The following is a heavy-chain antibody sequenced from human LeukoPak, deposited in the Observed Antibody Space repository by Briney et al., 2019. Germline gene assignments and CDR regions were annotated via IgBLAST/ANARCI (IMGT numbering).Heavy chain of an antibody. CDR1: GGSINSYY. CDR3: ARAGYTSSYYSLDY. V-gene: IGHV4-4*07. J-gene: IGHJ4*02. CDR2: IYTSGST. D-gene: IGHD1-26*01. Sequence: SETLSLTCTVSGGSINSYYWGWIRQPAGKGLEWIGRIYTSGSTNYNPSLKSRVTISVDTSKNQFSLNLTSVTAADTAMYYCARAGYTSSYYSLDYWGQGTLVIVSS.